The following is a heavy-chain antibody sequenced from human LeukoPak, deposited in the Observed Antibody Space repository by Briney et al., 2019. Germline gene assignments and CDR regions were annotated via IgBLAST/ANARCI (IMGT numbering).Heavy chain of an antibody. J-gene: IGHJ2*01. CDR2: ISGSGGST. CDR3: ARELVSLGTGYFDL. CDR1: GFTFSSYA. Sequence: GGSLRLSCAASGFTFSSYAMSWVRQAPGKGLEWVSAISGSGGSTYYADSVKGRFTISRDNSKNTLHLQMNNLTADDTAIYYCARELVSLGTGYFDLWGRGTLVTVSS. V-gene: IGHV3-23*01. D-gene: IGHD7-27*01.